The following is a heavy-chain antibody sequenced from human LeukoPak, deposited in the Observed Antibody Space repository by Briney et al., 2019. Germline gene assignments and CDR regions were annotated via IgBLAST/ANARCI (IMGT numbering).Heavy chain of an antibody. D-gene: IGHD6-19*01. CDR2: INPNSGGT. V-gene: IGHV1-2*02. Sequence: ASVKVSCKASGYTFNCYYMHWARQAPGQGLEWMGWINPNSGGTNYAQKFQGRVTMTRDTSVSTAYMELSRLRSDDMAVYYCAISLAVAGTISWFDPWGQGTLVTVSS. J-gene: IGHJ5*02. CDR1: GYTFNCYY. CDR3: AISLAVAGTISWFDP.